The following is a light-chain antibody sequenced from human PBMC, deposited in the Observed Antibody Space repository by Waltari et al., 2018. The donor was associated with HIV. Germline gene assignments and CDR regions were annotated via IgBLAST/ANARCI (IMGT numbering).Light chain of an antibody. V-gene: IGKV2-28*01. CDR3: MGALEIPPT. J-gene: IGKJ4*01. CDR2: LAS. CDR1: QGLLHSNGYNY. Sequence: DIVMTQPPFFLPVSPGEPASITCRSSQGLLHSNGYNYFNWYMHKPGQGPQLLIYLASHRGSGVPDRFSGSGSGTDVTRHIKRVEAVDVDIFYGMGALEIPPTFGGGTKVEIK.